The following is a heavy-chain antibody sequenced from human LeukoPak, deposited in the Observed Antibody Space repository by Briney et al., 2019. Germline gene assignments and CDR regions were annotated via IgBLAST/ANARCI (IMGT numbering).Heavy chain of an antibody. Sequence: GGSLRLSCAASGFTFSSYDMHWVRQATGKGLEWVSAIGTAGDAYYPGSVKGRFTISRENAKNSLYLQMNSLRAEDTAVYYCARAYSPPITMAVEAPDYWGQGTLVTVSS. CDR3: ARAYSPPITMAVEAPDY. V-gene: IGHV3-13*01. D-gene: IGHD3-22*01. CDR2: IGTAGDA. J-gene: IGHJ4*02. CDR1: GFTFSSYD.